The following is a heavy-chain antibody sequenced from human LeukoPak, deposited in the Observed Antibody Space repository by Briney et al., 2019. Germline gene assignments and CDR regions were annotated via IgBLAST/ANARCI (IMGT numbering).Heavy chain of an antibody. V-gene: IGHV3-9*03. CDR2: ISWNSGSV. D-gene: IGHD3-22*01. CDR3: AKALRYDSSGPDAFDI. Sequence: GRSLRLSCAASGFTFDDYAMHWVRQAPGKGLEWVSGISWNSGSVGYADSVKGRFTISRDNAKNSLYLQMNSLRAEDMALYYCAKALRYDSSGPDAFDIWGQGTMVTVSS. J-gene: IGHJ3*02. CDR1: GFTFDDYA.